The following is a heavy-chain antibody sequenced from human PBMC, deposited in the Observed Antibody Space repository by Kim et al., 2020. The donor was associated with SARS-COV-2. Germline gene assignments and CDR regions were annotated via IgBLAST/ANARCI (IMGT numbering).Heavy chain of an antibody. D-gene: IGHD5-18*01. Sequence: GGSLRLSCAASGFTFDDYAMHWVRQAPGKGLEWVSGISWNSGSIGYADSVKGRFTISRDNAKNSLYLQMNSLRAEDTALYYCAKGSAMVVDWYFDLWGRG. V-gene: IGHV3-9*01. J-gene: IGHJ2*01. CDR2: ISWNSGSI. CDR3: AKGSAMVVDWYFDL. CDR1: GFTFDDYA.